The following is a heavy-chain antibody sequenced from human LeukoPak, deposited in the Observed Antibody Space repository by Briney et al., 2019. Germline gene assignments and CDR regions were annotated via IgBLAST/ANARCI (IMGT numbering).Heavy chain of an antibody. CDR2: ISGSGGST. Sequence: GGSLRLSCAASGFTFSSYAMSWVRQAPGKGLEWVSAISGSGGSTYYADSVKGRFTISRDNSKNTLYLQMNSLRAEDTAVYYCAKDLAEYGSGSYYGDYYYYGMDVWGQGTTVTVSS. D-gene: IGHD3-10*01. CDR3: AKDLAEYGSGSYYGDYYYYGMDV. J-gene: IGHJ6*02. CDR1: GFTFSSYA. V-gene: IGHV3-23*01.